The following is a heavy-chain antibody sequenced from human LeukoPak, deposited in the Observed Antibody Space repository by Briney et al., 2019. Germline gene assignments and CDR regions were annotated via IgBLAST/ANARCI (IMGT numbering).Heavy chain of an antibody. CDR2: INHSGST. D-gene: IGHD3-22*01. V-gene: IGHV4-34*01. Sequence: SETLSRTCAVYGGSFSGYYWSWIRQPPGKGLEWIGEINHSGSTNYNPSLKSRVTISVDTSKNQFSLKLSSVTAADTAVYYCARATHGSSGYYYGSSYFDYWGQGTLVTVSS. J-gene: IGHJ4*02. CDR1: GGSFSGYY. CDR3: ARATHGSSGYYYGSSYFDY.